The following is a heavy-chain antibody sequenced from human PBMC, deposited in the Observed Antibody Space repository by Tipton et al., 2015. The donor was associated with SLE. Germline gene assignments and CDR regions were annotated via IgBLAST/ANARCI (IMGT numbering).Heavy chain of an antibody. CDR1: GFSFSSSA. V-gene: IGHV3-23*03. CDR2: IYGGGSA. J-gene: IGHJ3*01. Sequence: SLRLSCAAFGFSFSSSAMSWVRQAPGKGLEWVSLIYGGGSANYADSVKGRLTISRDNSRNTLYLQMNSLRAEDTAVYYCVKDPYISNWGHGTMVTVSS. CDR3: VKDPYISN. D-gene: IGHD3-3*02.